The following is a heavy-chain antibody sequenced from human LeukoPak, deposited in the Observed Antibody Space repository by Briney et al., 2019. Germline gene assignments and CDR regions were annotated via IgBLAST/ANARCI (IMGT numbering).Heavy chain of an antibody. V-gene: IGHV3-7*01. CDR1: GFTFSSFW. CDR2: IRQDGSEK. D-gene: IGHD1-26*01. Sequence: GGSLRLSCTASGFTFSSFWMTWVRQAPGRGLEWVAKIRQDGSEKYYVDSLKGRFTISRDNAKNSLYLQMNSLKAEDTAVYYCAREWGRGGSYNYFYYYMDVWGQGTTVTVSS. J-gene: IGHJ6*03. CDR3: AREWGRGGSYNYFYYYMDV.